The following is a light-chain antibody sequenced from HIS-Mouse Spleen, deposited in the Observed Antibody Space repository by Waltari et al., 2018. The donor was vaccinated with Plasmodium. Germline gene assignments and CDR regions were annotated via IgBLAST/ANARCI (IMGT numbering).Light chain of an antibody. Sequence: QSVLTQPPSVSGAPGPRVTISCTGSSSTIGAGYDLHWYQQLPGTAPKLLIYGNSNRPSGVPDRFSGSKSGTSASLAITGLQAEDEADYYCQSYDSSLSGSVFGGGTKLTVL. CDR3: QSYDSSLSGSV. CDR2: GNS. CDR1: SSTIGAGYD. V-gene: IGLV1-40*01. J-gene: IGLJ2*01.